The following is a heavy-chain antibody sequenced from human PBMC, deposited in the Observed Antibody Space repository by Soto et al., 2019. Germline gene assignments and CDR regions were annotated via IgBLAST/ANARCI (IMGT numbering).Heavy chain of an antibody. CDR3: ARGGVPAAMSY. D-gene: IGHD2-2*01. CDR2: INSDGSNT. CDR1: GFTFSSFW. Sequence: EVQLVESGGGLVQPGGSLRLSCAASGFTFSSFWMHWVRQAPGEGLVWVSRINSDGSNTNYADSVKGRFTISRDNAKNTLDLQMNSLRAEYTAVYYCARGGVPAAMSYWGQGTLVTVSS. V-gene: IGHV3-74*01. J-gene: IGHJ4*02.